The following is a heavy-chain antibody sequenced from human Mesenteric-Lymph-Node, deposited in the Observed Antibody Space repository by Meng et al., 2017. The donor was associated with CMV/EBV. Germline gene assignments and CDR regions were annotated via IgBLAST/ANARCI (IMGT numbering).Heavy chain of an antibody. V-gene: IGHV4-59*01. J-gene: IGHJ3*02. Sequence: SQTLSLTCTVSGGSISSYYWSWIRQPPGKGLEWIGYIYYSGSTNYNPSLKSRVTISVDTSKNQFSLKLSSVTAADTAVYYCARTIAVAGNDAFDIWGQGTMVTVSS. CDR3: ARTIAVAGNDAFDI. CDR1: GGSISSYY. D-gene: IGHD6-19*01. CDR2: IYYSGST.